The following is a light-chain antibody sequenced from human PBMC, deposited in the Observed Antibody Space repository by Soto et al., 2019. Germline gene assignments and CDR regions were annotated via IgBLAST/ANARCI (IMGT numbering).Light chain of an antibody. CDR1: KLGDKY. Sequence: SSELTQPPSVSGSPGQTASITCSGDKLGDKYACWYQQKQGQSPVLVIYQDSKRPSGIPERFSGSNSGNTATLTISGTQAMDEADYYCQAWDSSTHKVFGTGTKVTVL. J-gene: IGLJ1*01. CDR3: QAWDSSTHKV. CDR2: QDS. V-gene: IGLV3-1*01.